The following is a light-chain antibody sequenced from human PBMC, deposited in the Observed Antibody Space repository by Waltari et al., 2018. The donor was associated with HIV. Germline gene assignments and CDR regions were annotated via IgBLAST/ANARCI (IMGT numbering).Light chain of an antibody. Sequence: QSALTQPPPASGSPGQSVAISCTGTTRDVGRYNSVSWHQQHPGKAPKLLIYAVNKRPSGVPDRFSGSKSGNTASLTVSGLQVDDEADYYCSSFSDNNRIVFGTGTRVTVL. CDR1: TRDVGRYNS. CDR3: SSFSDNNRIV. J-gene: IGLJ1*01. V-gene: IGLV2-8*01. CDR2: AVN.